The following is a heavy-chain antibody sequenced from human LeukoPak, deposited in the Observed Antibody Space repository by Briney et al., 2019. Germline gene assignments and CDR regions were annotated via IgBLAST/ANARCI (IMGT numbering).Heavy chain of an antibody. Sequence: GESLKISCKGSGYSFTSYWIGWVRQMPGKGLEWMGIIYPGDSDTRYSPSFQGQVTISADKSISTAYLQWSSLKAPDTAMYYCARQYSSGWHYFDYWGQGTLVTVSS. CDR1: GYSFTSYW. CDR2: IYPGDSDT. V-gene: IGHV5-51*01. J-gene: IGHJ4*02. D-gene: IGHD6-19*01. CDR3: ARQYSSGWHYFDY.